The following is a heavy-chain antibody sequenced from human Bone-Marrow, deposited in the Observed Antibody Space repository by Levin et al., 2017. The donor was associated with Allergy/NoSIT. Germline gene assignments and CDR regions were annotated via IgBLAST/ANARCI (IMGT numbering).Heavy chain of an antibody. J-gene: IGHJ4*02. CDR3: ARSFDYNFA. Sequence: PGGSLRLSCAASGFTVSNNQMNWLRQAPGRKLEWVSIIYSSGATDYADSVKGRFTISRDQSKNTLYLQMNSLRAEDTAVYYCARSFDYNFAGGQGTPVTVSS. V-gene: IGHV3-66*01. CDR2: IYSSGAT. D-gene: IGHD3-9*01. CDR1: GFTVSNNQ.